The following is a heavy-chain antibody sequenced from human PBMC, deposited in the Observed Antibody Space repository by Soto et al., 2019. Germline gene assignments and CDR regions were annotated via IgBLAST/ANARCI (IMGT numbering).Heavy chain of an antibody. CDR2: IIPIFGTA. CDR3: ANYRPGYSYGYVFSPLYGMDV. D-gene: IGHD5-18*01. Sequence: QVQLVQSGAEVKKPGSSVKVSCKASGGTFSSYAISWVRQAPGQGLEWMGGIIPIFGTANYAQKFQGRVTITADESTSTAYMELSSLRSEDTAVYYCANYRPGYSYGYVFSPLYGMDVWGQGTTVTVSS. J-gene: IGHJ6*02. V-gene: IGHV1-69*01. CDR1: GGTFSSYA.